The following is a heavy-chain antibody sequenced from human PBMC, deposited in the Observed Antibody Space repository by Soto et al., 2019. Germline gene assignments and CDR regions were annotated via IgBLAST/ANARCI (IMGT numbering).Heavy chain of an antibody. CDR2: ISYDGSNK. V-gene: IGHV3-30*18. D-gene: IGHD5-12*01. Sequence: GGSLRLSCAASGFTFSSYGMHWVRQAPGKGLEWVAVISYDGSNKYYADSVKGRFTISRDNSKNTLYLQMNSLRAEDTAVYYCAKDRSIGGENGGYGYDAFDIWGQGTMVTVSS. J-gene: IGHJ3*02. CDR1: GFTFSSYG. CDR3: AKDRSIGGENGGYGYDAFDI.